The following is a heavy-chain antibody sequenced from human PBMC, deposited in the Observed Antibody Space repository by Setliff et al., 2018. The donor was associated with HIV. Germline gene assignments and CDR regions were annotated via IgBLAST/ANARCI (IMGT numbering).Heavy chain of an antibody. CDR2: FYNSGQT. Sequence: SETLSLTCIVSGGSIGSHYWSWIRQPPGKGLEWIGYFYNSGQTNSNPSLRSRVTMAVDTSKNQFSLKLNSVTAADTAIYYCARVFPHPYGNSWFDPWGQGTLVT. CDR1: GGSIGSHY. D-gene: IGHD1-1*01. CDR3: ARVFPHPYGNSWFDP. J-gene: IGHJ5*02. V-gene: IGHV4-59*11.